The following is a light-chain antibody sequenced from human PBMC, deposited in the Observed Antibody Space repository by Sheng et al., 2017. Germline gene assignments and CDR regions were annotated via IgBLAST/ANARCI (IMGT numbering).Light chain of an antibody. CDR2: WAS. CDR3: QHYNNWPYT. J-gene: IGKJ2*01. Sequence: DIVMTQSPDSLAVSLGERATINCKSSQSVLYSSNNKNYLAWYQQKPGQPPNLLIYWASTRESGVPDRFSGSGSGTEFTLTISSLQSEDFAVYYCQHYNNWPYTFGQGTKLDDQT. CDR1: QSVLYSSNNKNY. V-gene: IGKV4-1*01.